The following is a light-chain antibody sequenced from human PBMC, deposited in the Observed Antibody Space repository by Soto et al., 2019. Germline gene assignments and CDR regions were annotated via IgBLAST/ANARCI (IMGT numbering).Light chain of an antibody. V-gene: IGKV1-39*01. CDR3: QQDYDIPHT. Sequence: DIQVTQSPSSLSTSIGDKVTITCRASQSIGHFLNWYQQKPGKAPNLIIYATSTLRSGVPSRFTGSGSGTDFTLTITNLQPHDFADYFCQQDYDIPHTFGQGTSREI. CDR1: QSIGHF. CDR2: ATS. J-gene: IGKJ2*01.